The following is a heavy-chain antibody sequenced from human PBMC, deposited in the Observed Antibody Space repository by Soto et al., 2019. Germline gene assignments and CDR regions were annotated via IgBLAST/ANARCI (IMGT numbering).Heavy chain of an antibody. Sequence: PGGSLRLSCEASGFSFKNYWMSWIRQAPGKWLEWVANIKQDGSQSYLVDSVKGRFAMSRDNTGNSLHLQMDSLRAEDTAVYFCVRAGIGGWLFDPWGRGXLVIVNS. J-gene: IGHJ5*02. D-gene: IGHD6-19*01. CDR2: IKQDGSQS. V-gene: IGHV3-7*01. CDR1: GFSFKNYW. CDR3: VRAGIGGWLFDP.